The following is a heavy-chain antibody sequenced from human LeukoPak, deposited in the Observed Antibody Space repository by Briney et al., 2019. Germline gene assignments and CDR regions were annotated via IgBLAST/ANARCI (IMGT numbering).Heavy chain of an antibody. CDR1: GFTFSSCS. CDR3: ARLYYYDSSGYYYNYYYGMDV. Sequence: PGGSLRLSCAASGFTFSSCSMNWVRQAPGKGLEWVSSISSSSSYIYYADSVKGRFTISRDNAKNSLYLQMNSLRAEDTAVYYCARLYYYDSSGYYYNYYYGMDVWGQGTTVTVSS. V-gene: IGHV3-21*01. J-gene: IGHJ6*02. CDR2: ISSSSSYI. D-gene: IGHD3-22*01.